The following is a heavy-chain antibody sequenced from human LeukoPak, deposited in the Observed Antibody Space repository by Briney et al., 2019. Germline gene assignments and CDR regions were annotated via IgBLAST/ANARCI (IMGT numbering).Heavy chain of an antibody. CDR2: IIPIFGTA. CDR3: ARDGGYCSSTSCYYSLDY. D-gene: IGHD2-2*01. J-gene: IGHJ4*02. Sequence: SVKVSCTASGGTFSSYAISWVRQAPGQGLEWMGGIIPIFGTANYAQKFQGRVTITADESTSTAYMELSSLRSEDTAVYYCARDGGYCSSTSCYYSLDYWGQGTLVTVSS. CDR1: GGTFSSYA. V-gene: IGHV1-69*13.